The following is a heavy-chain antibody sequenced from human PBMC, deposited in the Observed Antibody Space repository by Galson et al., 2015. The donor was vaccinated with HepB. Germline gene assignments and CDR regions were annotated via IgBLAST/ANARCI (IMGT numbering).Heavy chain of an antibody. J-gene: IGHJ6*02. CDR2: TYYRSKWYN. Sequence: CAISGDSVSSHSAAWNWIRQSPSRGLEWLGRTYYRSKWYNDYAVSVKSRITINPDTSKNQFSLQLNSVTPEDTAVYYCARASDIVATGGMDVWGQGTTVTVSS. V-gene: IGHV6-1*01. CDR1: GDSVSSHSAA. CDR3: ARASDIVATGGMDV. D-gene: IGHD5-12*01.